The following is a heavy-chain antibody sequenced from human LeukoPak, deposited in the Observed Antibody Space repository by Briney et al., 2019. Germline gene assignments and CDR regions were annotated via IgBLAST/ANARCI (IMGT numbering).Heavy chain of an antibody. J-gene: IGHJ6*03. Sequence: SVKVSCKASGYTFTSYDINWVRQATGQGLEWMGWMNPNSGNTGYAQKFQGRVTMARNTSISTAYMELSSLRSEDTAVYYCARVGGVGATGYYYYYYMDVWGKGTTVTVSS. CDR1: GYTFTSYD. CDR3: ARVGGVGATGYYYYYYMDV. V-gene: IGHV1-8*01. D-gene: IGHD1-26*01. CDR2: MNPNSGNT.